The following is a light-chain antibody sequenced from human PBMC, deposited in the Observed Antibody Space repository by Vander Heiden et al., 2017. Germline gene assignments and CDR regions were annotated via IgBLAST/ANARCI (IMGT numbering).Light chain of an antibody. V-gene: IGKV3-15*01. CDR1: ETVASN. Sequence: EIVMSPSPAILSVSPCARVSASSRASETVASNLAWYQQKPGQVPRLLISGGATRVTGRLARFRGSGAGTEFTLTISNLEAEDFAVYYCQQYFVWWTFGQGTKVE. CDR2: GGA. CDR3: QQYFVWWT. J-gene: IGKJ1*01.